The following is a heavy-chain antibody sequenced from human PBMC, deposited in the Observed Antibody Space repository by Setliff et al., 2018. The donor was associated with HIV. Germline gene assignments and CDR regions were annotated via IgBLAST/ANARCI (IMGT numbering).Heavy chain of an antibody. D-gene: IGHD2-15*01. Sequence: SETLSLTCTVSGDFRNIQWWTWKRQPPGLGLQWIGSIHHRGSTYYDPSLKDRVTLSVDTSNNQVSLTLTSVTAADTAVYYCAKQPGGHSFFDLWGQGILVTVSS. CDR1: GDFRNIQW. V-gene: IGHV4-59*11. CDR3: AKQPGGHSFFDL. J-gene: IGHJ4*02. CDR2: IHHRGST.